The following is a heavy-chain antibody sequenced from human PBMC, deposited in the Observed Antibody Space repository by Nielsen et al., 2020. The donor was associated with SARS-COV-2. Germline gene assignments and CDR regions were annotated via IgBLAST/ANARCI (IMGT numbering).Heavy chain of an antibody. V-gene: IGHV6-1*01. CDR2: TYYRSKWYN. CDR3: ARGLSVYSSSFRVYYYGMDV. D-gene: IGHD6-6*01. Sequence: WIRQSPSRGLEWLGRTYYRSKWYNDYAVSVKSRITINPDTSKNQFSLQLNSVTPEDTAVYYCARGLSVYSSSFRVYYYGMDVWGQGTTVTVSS. J-gene: IGHJ6*02.